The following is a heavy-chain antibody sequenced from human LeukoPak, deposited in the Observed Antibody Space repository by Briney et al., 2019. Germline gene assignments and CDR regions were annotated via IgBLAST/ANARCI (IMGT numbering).Heavy chain of an antibody. D-gene: IGHD3-10*02. V-gene: IGHV4-59*01. J-gene: IGHJ4*02. CDR2: IHHGGPT. CDR1: GVSMNKYY. Sequence: PSETLSLTCTVFGVSMNKYYWNWIRQPPGKGLEWIGNIHHGGPTKFHPSLESRVTISVDTSKIQFSLRLRSVTAADTAVYYCVKTGSLFGCFLDHWRRGALVSVSS. CDR3: VKTGSLFGCFLDH.